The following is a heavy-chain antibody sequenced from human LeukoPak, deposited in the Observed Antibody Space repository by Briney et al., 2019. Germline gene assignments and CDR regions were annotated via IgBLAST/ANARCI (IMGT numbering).Heavy chain of an antibody. Sequence: GASVKVSCKASGYTFNRYHMHWVRQAPGQGLEWMGIINPSGGSTNYAQKFQGRVTMTRDTSTSTIYMELSSLRFEDTAVYYCARSMTTVVTPFDSGPFDYWGQGTLVTVSS. CDR2: INPSGGST. CDR3: ARSMTTVVTPFDSGPFDY. CDR1: GYTFNRYH. J-gene: IGHJ4*02. D-gene: IGHD4-23*01. V-gene: IGHV1-46*02.